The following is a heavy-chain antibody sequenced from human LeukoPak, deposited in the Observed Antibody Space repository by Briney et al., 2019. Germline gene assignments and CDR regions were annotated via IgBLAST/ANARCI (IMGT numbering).Heavy chain of an antibody. D-gene: IGHD5-24*01. J-gene: IGHJ5*02. Sequence: PSETLSLTCTVSGDSISSRSYYWGWIRQPPGKGLEWIGSIYYSGSTYYNPSLKSRVTISVDSSKNQFSLRLSSVTAADTAVYYCARESLTWLQSRTSWFDPWGQGTLVTVSS. V-gene: IGHV4-39*07. CDR3: ARESLTWLQSRTSWFDP. CDR1: GDSISSRSYY. CDR2: IYYSGST.